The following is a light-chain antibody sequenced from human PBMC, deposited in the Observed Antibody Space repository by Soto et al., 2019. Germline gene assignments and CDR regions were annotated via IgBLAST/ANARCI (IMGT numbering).Light chain of an antibody. CDR2: GAS. Sequence: EIMLTQSPATLSVSLWKRANLSCRASQSVNNNLAWYQQKPGQVPRLLIYGASTRAADVPARFSGGGSGTEFTLTISSLQSEDFPEYHCQQYNNCPQTFGQGTRLEIK. V-gene: IGKV3-15*01. CDR3: QQYNNCPQT. CDR1: QSVNNN. J-gene: IGKJ5*01.